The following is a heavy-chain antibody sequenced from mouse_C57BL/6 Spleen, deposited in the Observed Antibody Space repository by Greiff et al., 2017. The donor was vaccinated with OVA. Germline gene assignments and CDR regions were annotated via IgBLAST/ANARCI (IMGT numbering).Heavy chain of an antibody. D-gene: IGHD2-5*01. CDR3: ARTYYSNSYAMDY. J-gene: IGHJ4*01. V-gene: IGHV1-7*01. Sequence: VKLVESGAELAKPGASVKLSCKASGYTFTSYWMHWVKQRPGQGLEWIGYINPSSGYTKYNQKFKDKATLTADKSSSTAYMQLSSLTYEDSAVYYCARTYYSNSYAMDYWGQGTSVTVSS. CDR1: GYTFTSYW. CDR2: INPSSGYT.